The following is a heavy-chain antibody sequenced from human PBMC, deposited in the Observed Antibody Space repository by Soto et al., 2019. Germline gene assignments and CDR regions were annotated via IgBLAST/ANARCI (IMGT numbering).Heavy chain of an antibody. J-gene: IGHJ4*02. V-gene: IGHV1-18*01. Sequence: QVQLVQSGAEVKKPGASVKVSCKASGYTFTSYGISWVRQAPGQGLEWMGWISAYNGNTNYAQKLQGRVTMTTDTSTSTAYMELRSLRSYDTAVYYCARDPFVVLPTYYYDSSGYYYFPPFDYWGQGTLVTVSS. CDR1: GYTFTSYG. CDR3: ARDPFVVLPTYYYDSSGYYYFPPFDY. CDR2: ISAYNGNT. D-gene: IGHD3-22*01.